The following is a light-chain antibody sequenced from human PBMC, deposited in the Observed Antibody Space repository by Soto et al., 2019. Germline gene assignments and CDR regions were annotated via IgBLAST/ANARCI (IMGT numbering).Light chain of an antibody. J-gene: IGLJ1*01. Sequence: QSVLTQPDSVSGSPGRSITISCPETSCDVGGYNYVSLSQQHPGKAPTLMIYEVSERPSGVSNLSSGANSGNTASLNISGLQAEDEADYYCSPYTSSSTLYVFGSGT. CDR3: SPYTSSSTLYV. CDR1: SCDVGGYNY. CDR2: EVS. V-gene: IGLV2-14*01.